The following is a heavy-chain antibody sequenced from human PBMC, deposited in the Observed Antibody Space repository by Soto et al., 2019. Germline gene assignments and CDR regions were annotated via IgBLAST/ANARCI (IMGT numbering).Heavy chain of an antibody. CDR3: VKAQERSAQYFAVVITAFDF. D-gene: IGHD3-22*01. CDR2: ISHDGNSH. V-gene: IGHV3-30*18. CDR1: GFSFSNYG. J-gene: IGHJ3*01. Sequence: QVHLVESGGGVVQPGRSLRLSCEGSGFSFSNYGIHWVRQAPGKGLEWVAVISHDGNSHHLADSVRGRFTISRDNSKKTVFRHMTSVRREDSAVYHCVKAQERSAQYFAVVITAFDFWGQGTMVTVSS.